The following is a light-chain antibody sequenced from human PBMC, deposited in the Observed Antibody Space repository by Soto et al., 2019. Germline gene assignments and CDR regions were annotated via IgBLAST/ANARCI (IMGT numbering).Light chain of an antibody. CDR1: GSNIGASYD. J-gene: IGLJ1*01. CDR3: SSFAGSNKPV. Sequence: QPVLTQPPSVSGAPGQRVTISCAGSGSNIGASYDVHWYQQLPGTAPKLLIYGNFNRPSGVPDRFSGSKSGTSASLAITGRQAEDEADYYCSSFAGSNKPVFGTGTKLTVL. V-gene: IGLV1-40*01. CDR2: GNF.